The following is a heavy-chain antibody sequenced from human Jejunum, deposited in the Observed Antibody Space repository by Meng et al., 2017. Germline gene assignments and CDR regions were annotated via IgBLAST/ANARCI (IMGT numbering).Heavy chain of an antibody. D-gene: IGHD3-10*01. CDR1: GFTFVSYA. J-gene: IGHJ4*02. CDR3: ARDMPYSSGSFDY. V-gene: IGHV1-3*01. Sequence: QGQFVQAGAEVKKPGASVTVSCKASGFTFVSYAIYWVRQAPGQGLEWMGWITAGNGNTKYSQKFQGRVTITRDTSASTAYMELSSLRSEDTAVYYCARDMPYSSGSFDYWGQGTLVTVSS. CDR2: ITAGNGNT.